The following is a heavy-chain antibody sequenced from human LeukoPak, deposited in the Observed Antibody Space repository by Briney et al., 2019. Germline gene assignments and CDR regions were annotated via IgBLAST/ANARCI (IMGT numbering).Heavy chain of an antibody. CDR2: ISWNSGTI. CDR1: GFTFDDYV. Sequence: PGGSLRLSCAASGFTFDDYVMHWVRQAPGKGLEWVSAISWNSGTIDYADSVKGRFTISRDNAKNSLYLQMNSLRAEDTALYFCTQQQYDSNGRGSRFDPWGQGTLVTVSS. D-gene: IGHD3-22*01. V-gene: IGHV3-9*01. J-gene: IGHJ5*02. CDR3: TQQQYDSNGRGSRFDP.